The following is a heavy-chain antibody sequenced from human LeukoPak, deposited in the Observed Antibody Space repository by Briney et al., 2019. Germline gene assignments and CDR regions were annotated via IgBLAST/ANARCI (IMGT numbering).Heavy chain of an antibody. Sequence: SGGSLRLSCAVSGLTFSNFRMSWVRQAPGKGLEWVAHIRQDGSEAFYVDSVKGRFTISRDNSKNTLYLQMNSLRAEDTAVYYCAKDGHYDILTGYHMGYYYGMDVWGQGTTVTVSS. CDR3: AKDGHYDILTGYHMGYYYGMDV. CDR1: GLTFSNFR. J-gene: IGHJ6*02. CDR2: IRQDGSEA. V-gene: IGHV3-7*03. D-gene: IGHD3-9*01.